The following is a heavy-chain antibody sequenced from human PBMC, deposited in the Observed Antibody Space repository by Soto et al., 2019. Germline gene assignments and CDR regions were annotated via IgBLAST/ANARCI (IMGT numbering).Heavy chain of an antibody. CDR1: GFTFSSCA. Sequence: GGPLRLPCAASGFTFSSCAMGWVRQAPGKGLEWVSDIIDSGASTYYADSVKGRFTISRDNSKSTLYLQMNSLRAEDTALYYCAKGRSYYYYYGVDVWGQGTTVTVSS. CDR2: IIDSGAST. J-gene: IGHJ6*02. CDR3: AKGRSYYYYYGVDV. V-gene: IGHV3-23*01.